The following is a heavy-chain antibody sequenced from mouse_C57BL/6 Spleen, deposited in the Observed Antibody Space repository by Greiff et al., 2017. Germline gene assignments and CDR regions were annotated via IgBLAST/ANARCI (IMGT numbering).Heavy chain of an antibody. J-gene: IGHJ2*01. V-gene: IGHV1-77*01. CDR2: IGPGSGST. CDR1: GYTFTDYY. Sequence: VQLQQSGAELVQPGASVKISCKASGYTFTDYYINWVKQRPGQGLEWIGKIGPGSGSTYYNEKFKGKATLTADKSSSTAYMQLSSLTSEDSAVYFCARDGWYYGSSFDYWGQGTTLTVSS. D-gene: IGHD1-1*01. CDR3: ARDGWYYGSSFDY.